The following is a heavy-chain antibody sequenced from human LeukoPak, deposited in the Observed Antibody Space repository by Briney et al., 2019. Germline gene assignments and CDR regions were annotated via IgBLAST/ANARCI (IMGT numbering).Heavy chain of an antibody. CDR1: GGSISSYY. CDR3: ASGDANTAAAFDI. Sequence: KPSETLSLTCTVSGGSISSYYWSWIRQPAGKGLEWIGRIYTSGSTKCNPSLESRVTMSVDTSKNPVSLRLSSVTAADTAVYYCASGDANTAAAFDIWGQGTMVTVSS. V-gene: IGHV4-4*07. CDR2: IYTSGST. D-gene: IGHD4-17*01. J-gene: IGHJ3*02.